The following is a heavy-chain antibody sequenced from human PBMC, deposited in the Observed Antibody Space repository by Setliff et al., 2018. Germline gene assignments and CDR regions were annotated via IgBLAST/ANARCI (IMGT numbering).Heavy chain of an antibody. CDR3: ARGGDYCGGECYIPPPDSY. J-gene: IGHJ4*02. D-gene: IGHD2-21*01. CDR2: IYYSGST. CDR1: GGSISSSSYY. Sequence: SETLSLTCTVSGGSISSSSYYWGWIRQPPGKGLEWIGSIYYSGSTYYNPSLKSRVTISVDTSNNQFSLKLNSVTAADTAVYYCARGGDYCGGECYIPPPDSYWGQGTLVTVSS. V-gene: IGHV4-39*07.